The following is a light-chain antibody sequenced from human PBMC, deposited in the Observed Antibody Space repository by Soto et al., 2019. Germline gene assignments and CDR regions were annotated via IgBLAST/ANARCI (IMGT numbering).Light chain of an antibody. CDR1: NSDVGGYNY. CDR2: EVN. J-gene: IGLJ1*01. Sequence: QSALTQPPSASGSPGQSVTISCSGTNSDVGGYNYVSWYQQHPGKAPKLMIYEVNKRPSGVPDRFSGSKSGNTASLTVSGLQAEDEADYYCSSYGGSNNYVFGTGTQLTVL. V-gene: IGLV2-8*01. CDR3: SSYGGSNNYV.